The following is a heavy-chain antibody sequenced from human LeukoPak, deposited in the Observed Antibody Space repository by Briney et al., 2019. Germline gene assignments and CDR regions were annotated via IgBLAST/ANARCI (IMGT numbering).Heavy chain of an antibody. J-gene: IGHJ4*02. V-gene: IGHV3-7*03. CDR3: TKKTGEY. CDR1: GFTFSNYW. CDR2: IKQDGSGR. Sequence: SLRLSCAASGFTFSNYWMTWVRQAPGKGLEWVANIKQDGSGRYYVDSVKGRFTISSDNAKNSLYLQMNSLRVEDTAVYYCTKKTGEYWGQGTLVTVSA.